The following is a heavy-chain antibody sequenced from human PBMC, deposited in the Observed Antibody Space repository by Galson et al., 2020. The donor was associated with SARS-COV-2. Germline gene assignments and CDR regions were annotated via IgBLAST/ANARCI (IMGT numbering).Heavy chain of an antibody. CDR2: ISRSSSNYI. CDR3: AREAYCRGGSCYAYICDYGLDV. V-gene: IGHV3-21*01. CDR1: GFTFRDYN. Sequence: GGSLRLSCAASGFTFRDYNMIWVRQAPGKGLEWVSSISRSSSNYIYYADSVQGRFTISRDNAQNSLYLQMNSLRVEDTAVYYCAREAYCRGGSCYAYICDYGLDVWGQGTTVTVSS. J-gene: IGHJ6*02. D-gene: IGHD2-15*01.